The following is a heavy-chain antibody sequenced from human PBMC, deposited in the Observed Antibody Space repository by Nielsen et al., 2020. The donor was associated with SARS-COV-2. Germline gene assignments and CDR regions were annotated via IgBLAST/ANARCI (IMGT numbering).Heavy chain of an antibody. J-gene: IGHJ4*02. D-gene: IGHD3-22*01. V-gene: IGHV3-23*01. CDR3: AKEVRTYYYDSSGYYGFPGFADY. CDR1: GFTFSSYA. CDR2: ISGSGGST. Sequence: GGSLRLSCAASGFTFSSYAMSWVRQAPGKGLEWVSAISGSGGSTYYADSVKGRFTISRDNSKNTLYLQMNSLRAEDTAVYYCAKEVRTYYYDSSGYYGFPGFADYWGQGTLVTVSS.